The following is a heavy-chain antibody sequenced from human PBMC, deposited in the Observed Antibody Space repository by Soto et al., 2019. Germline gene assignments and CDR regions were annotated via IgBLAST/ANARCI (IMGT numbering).Heavy chain of an antibody. D-gene: IGHD3-10*01. CDR2: INHSGST. CDR3: ARGQITMVRGGHSNWFDP. V-gene: IGHV4-34*01. J-gene: IGHJ5*02. CDR1: GGSFSGYY. Sequence: SETLSLTCAVYGGSFSGYYWSWIRQPPGKGLEWIGEINHSGSTNYNPSIKSRVTISVDTPKNQFSLKLSSVTAADTAVYYCARGQITMVRGGHSNWFDPWGQGTLVTVSS.